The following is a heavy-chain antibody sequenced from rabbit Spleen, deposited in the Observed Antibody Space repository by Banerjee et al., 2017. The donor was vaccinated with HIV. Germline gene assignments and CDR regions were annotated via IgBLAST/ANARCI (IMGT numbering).Heavy chain of an antibody. CDR3: ARDLVAVIGWNFNL. CDR2: IYGGNSGTT. D-gene: IGHD1-1*01. CDR1: GFSISIGYW. J-gene: IGHJ4*01. V-gene: IGHV1S45*01. Sequence: QEQLEESGGDLVKPEGSLTLTCTASGFSISIGYWICWVRQAPGEGLEWIACIYGGNSGTTWYANWAKGRFTISKTSSTTVTLQVTSLTAADTATYFCARDLVAVIGWNFNLWGQGTLVTVS.